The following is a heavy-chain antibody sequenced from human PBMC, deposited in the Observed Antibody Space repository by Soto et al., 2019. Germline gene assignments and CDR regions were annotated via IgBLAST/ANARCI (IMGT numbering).Heavy chain of an antibody. D-gene: IGHD3-10*01. CDR2: ISAYNGNT. J-gene: IGHJ4*02. Sequence: GASVKVSCKASGYTFTTYGISWVRQAPGQGLEWMGWISAYNGNTNYAQKLQGRVTMTTDTSTSTAYMELSSLRSEDAAVYYCAGNYYGSGSYPGDYWGQGTLVTVSS. V-gene: IGHV1-18*04. CDR3: AGNYYGSGSYPGDY. CDR1: GYTFTTYG.